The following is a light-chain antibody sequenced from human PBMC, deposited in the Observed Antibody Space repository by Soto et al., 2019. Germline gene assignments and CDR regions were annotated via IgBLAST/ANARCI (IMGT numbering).Light chain of an antibody. CDR2: GAS. J-gene: IGKJ1*01. V-gene: IGKV3-15*01. CDR3: QQYNNWPPWT. CDR1: ETIYSN. Sequence: ITNSPATLSVSLGERATLSCRAGETIYSNVAWYQQKPGQAPRLLIYGASTRATGIPARFSGSGSGTEFTLTISSLQSEDFAVYYCQQYNNWPPWTFGQGTMVDIK.